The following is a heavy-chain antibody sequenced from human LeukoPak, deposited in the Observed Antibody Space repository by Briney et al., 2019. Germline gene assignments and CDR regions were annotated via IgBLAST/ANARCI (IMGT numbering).Heavy chain of an antibody. Sequence: PPETLSLTSTDPRGSMSSYYWSWIRQPPGTGLEWIGYIYYSGSTKYNPSLKSRVTISVDTSKNQFSLKLSSVTAADTAVYYCARGARAGYNLGPFDYWGQGTLVTVSS. CDR1: RGSMSSYY. CDR2: IYYSGST. D-gene: IGHD5-24*01. J-gene: IGHJ4*02. CDR3: ARGARAGYNLGPFDY. V-gene: IGHV4-59*08.